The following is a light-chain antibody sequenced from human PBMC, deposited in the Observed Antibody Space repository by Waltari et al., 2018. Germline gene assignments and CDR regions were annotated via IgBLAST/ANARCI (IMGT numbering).Light chain of an antibody. V-gene: IGLV3-21*04. Sequence: YVLAQPPSVSVAPGETARITCWEGHLGSKSGHWYQQKPGQAPRLIIFYDTKRPSGISERFSGSNSANTATLTISRAEAGDEADYYCQVWDSSSDLLYVFGAGTKVTVL. J-gene: IGLJ1*01. CDR1: HLGSKS. CDR3: QVWDSSSDLLYV. CDR2: YDT.